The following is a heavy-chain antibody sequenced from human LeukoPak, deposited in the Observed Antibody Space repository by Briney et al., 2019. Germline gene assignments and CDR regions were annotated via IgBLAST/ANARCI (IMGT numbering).Heavy chain of an antibody. CDR1: GFTFSNNW. V-gene: IGHV3-7*04. D-gene: IGHD1-14*01. Sequence: SGGSLRLSCEASGFTFSNNWMTWVRQAPGKGLEWVANIKQDGTKTYYVDSVKSRFTISRDNAKNSVYLQMNSLRAEDTAVYFCAKDNPLPLWGQGTLVSVSS. J-gene: IGHJ4*02. CDR2: IKQDGTKT. CDR3: AKDNPLPL.